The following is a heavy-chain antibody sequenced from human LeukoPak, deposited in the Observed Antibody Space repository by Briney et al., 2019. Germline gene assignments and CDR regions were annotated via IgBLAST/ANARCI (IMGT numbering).Heavy chain of an antibody. CDR2: IYYSGST. D-gene: IGHD3-3*01. CDR1: GGSISSCY. Sequence: SETLSLTCTVSGGSISSCYWSWIRQPPGKGLEWIGYIYYSGSTNYNPSLKSRVTISVDTSKNQFSLKLSSVTAADTAVYYCARHPYYDFWSGYYAPAYYFDYWGQGTLVTVSS. J-gene: IGHJ4*02. V-gene: IGHV4-59*08. CDR3: ARHPYYDFWSGYYAPAYYFDY.